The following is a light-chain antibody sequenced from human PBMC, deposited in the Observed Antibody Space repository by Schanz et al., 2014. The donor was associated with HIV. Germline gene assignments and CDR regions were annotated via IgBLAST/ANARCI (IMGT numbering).Light chain of an antibody. CDR2: AAS. J-gene: IGKJ2*01. CDR1: QDISNY. CDR3: QQSYSATPYT. Sequence: DIQMTQSPSTLSASVGDRVTITCRASQDISNYLAWYQQQPGKVPKLLIYAASSLQSGVPSRFSGSGSGTDFTLTISSLQPEDFATYYCQQSYSATPYTFGQGTRLEIK. V-gene: IGKV1-39*01.